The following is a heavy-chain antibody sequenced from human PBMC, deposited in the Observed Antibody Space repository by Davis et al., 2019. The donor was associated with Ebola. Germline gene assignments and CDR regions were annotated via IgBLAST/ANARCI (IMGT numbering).Heavy chain of an antibody. CDR2: INHSGST. CDR1: GGSFSGYY. CDR3: ARDRGLYDFWSGYYSGMDV. J-gene: IGHJ6*02. V-gene: IGHV4-34*01. D-gene: IGHD3-3*01. Sequence: SETLSLTCAVYGGSFSGYYWSWIRQPPGKGLEWIGEINHSGSTNYNPSLKSRVTISVDTSKNQFSLKLSSVTAADTAVYYCARDRGLYDFWSGYYSGMDVWGQGTTVTVSS.